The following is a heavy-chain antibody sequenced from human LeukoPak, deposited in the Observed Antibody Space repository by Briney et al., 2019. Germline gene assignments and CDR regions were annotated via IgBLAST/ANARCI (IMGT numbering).Heavy chain of an antibody. V-gene: IGHV3-23*01. CDR2: INGSGGST. CDR3: AKVNSVTTSPRISNYWYFDL. CDR1: GFTFSSYA. Sequence: GGSLRLSCAASGFTFSSYAMSWVRQAPGKGLEWVSAINGSGGSTYYADSVKGRFTISRDNSKNTLYLQMNSLRAEDTAVYYCAKVNSVTTSPRISNYWYFDLWGRGTLVTVSS. D-gene: IGHD4-17*01. J-gene: IGHJ2*01.